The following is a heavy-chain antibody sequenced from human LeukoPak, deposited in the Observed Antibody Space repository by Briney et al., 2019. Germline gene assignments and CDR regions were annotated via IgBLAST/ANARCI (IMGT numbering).Heavy chain of an antibody. V-gene: IGHV3-23*01. CDR2: ICGHGISI. J-gene: IGHJ6*02. D-gene: IGHD6-13*01. CDR3: AREITPPTYSSRYYYGMDV. Sequence: PWGSLRLSCEASGFTFSNYAMSWVRQAPGKGLEWVSGICGHGISIYYADSVKGRFTISRDNSKNSLYLQMNSLRAEDTAVYYCAREITPPTYSSRYYYGMDVWGQGTTVTVSS. CDR1: GFTFSNYA.